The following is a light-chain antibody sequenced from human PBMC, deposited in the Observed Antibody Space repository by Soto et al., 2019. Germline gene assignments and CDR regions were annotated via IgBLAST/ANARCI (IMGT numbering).Light chain of an antibody. V-gene: IGKV3-15*01. Sequence: EIVMTQSPGTLSVSPGERATLSCRASQSVSSNLAWYQQKPGQAPMLLIYGASTRATGIPARFSGSRSGTELTLTISSLQSEDFAVYYCQQYNNWPRTFGQGTKVEIK. CDR2: GAS. J-gene: IGKJ1*01. CDR1: QSVSSN. CDR3: QQYNNWPRT.